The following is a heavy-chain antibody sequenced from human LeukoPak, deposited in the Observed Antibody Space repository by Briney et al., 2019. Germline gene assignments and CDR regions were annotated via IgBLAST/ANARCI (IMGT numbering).Heavy chain of an antibody. J-gene: IGHJ4*02. CDR1: GYTFTGYY. D-gene: IGHD3-3*01. CDR3: ARSGPLTYYDFWSGYYYFDY. CDR2: INPNSGGT. V-gene: IGHV1-2*04. Sequence: ASVKVSCKASGYTFTGYYMHWVRQAPGQGLEWMGWINPNSGGTNYAQKFQGWVTMTRDTSISTAYMELSRLRSDDTAVYYCARSGPLTYYDFWSGYYYFDYWGQGTLVTVSS.